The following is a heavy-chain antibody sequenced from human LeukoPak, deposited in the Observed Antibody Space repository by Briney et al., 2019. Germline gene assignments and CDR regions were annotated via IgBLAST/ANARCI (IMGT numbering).Heavy chain of an antibody. CDR3: ARDLVTVTKGFDI. V-gene: IGHV4-59*11. J-gene: IGHJ3*02. Sequence: SETLSLTCAVSADSFSSHYWTWIQQPPGKGLEWIGYISYIGSTNYNPSLKSRVTISIDTSKNQFSLKLSSVTAADTAVYYCARDLVTVTKGFDIWGQGTMVTVSS. CDR2: ISYIGST. D-gene: IGHD4-17*01. CDR1: ADSFSSHY.